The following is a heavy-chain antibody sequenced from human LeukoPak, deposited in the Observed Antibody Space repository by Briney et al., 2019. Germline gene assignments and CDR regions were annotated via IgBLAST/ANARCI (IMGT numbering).Heavy chain of an antibody. Sequence: GGSLRLSCAASGFTFSSYAMSWVRQAPGKGLEWVSAIGGGGSRRYHADSVKGRFTISRDNSRNTLYLQMNSLRAEDTAVYYCARAYADSGDYEAYWGQGTLVTVSS. CDR1: GFTFSSYA. J-gene: IGHJ4*02. V-gene: IGHV3-23*01. CDR2: IGGGGSRR. D-gene: IGHD4-17*01. CDR3: ARAYADSGDYEAY.